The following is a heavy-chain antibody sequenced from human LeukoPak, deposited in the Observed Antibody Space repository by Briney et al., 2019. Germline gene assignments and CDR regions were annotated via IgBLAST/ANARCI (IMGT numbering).Heavy chain of an antibody. D-gene: IGHD6-6*01. CDR2: IKSKTDGGTT. CDR3: TTSEYSSSSLDY. V-gene: IGHV3-15*01. Sequence: GGSLRLSCAASGFTFSNAWMSWVRQAPGKGLEWVGRIKSKTDGGTTDYAATVKGRFTISRDDSKNTLYLQMNSLKTEDTAVYYCTTSEYSSSSLDYWGQGTLVTVSS. CDR1: GFTFSNAW. J-gene: IGHJ4*02.